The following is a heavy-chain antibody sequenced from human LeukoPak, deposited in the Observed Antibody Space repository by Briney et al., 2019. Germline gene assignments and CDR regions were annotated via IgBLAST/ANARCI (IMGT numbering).Heavy chain of an antibody. CDR3: ARDPHNKEYDFWSGYYGMDV. CDR1: GGTFSSYT. CDR2: IIPMLGIA. J-gene: IGHJ6*02. D-gene: IGHD3-3*01. Sequence: ASVKVSCKASGGTFSSYTISWVPEAPGQGLECMGRIIPMLGIANYAQKFQGRVTITADKSTTTSSMEMSSLRSEAAAMYYCARDPHNKEYDFWSGYYGMDVWGQGTTVTVSS. V-gene: IGHV1-69*04.